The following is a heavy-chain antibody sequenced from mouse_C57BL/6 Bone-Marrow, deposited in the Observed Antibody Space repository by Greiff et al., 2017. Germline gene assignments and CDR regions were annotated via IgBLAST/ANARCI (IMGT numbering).Heavy chain of an antibody. D-gene: IGHD2-3*01. J-gene: IGHJ3*01. V-gene: IGHV1-54*01. CDR2: INPGSGGT. CDR1: GYAFNNYL. CDR3: ARWLLRGGTVFAY. Sequence: QVQLQQSGAELVRPGTSVKVSCKASGYAFNNYLIEWVKQRPGQGLEWIGVINPGSGGTTYNEKFKGKATLTADKSSSTAYMQLSSLTSEDSAVYFCARWLLRGGTVFAYWGQGTLVTVSA.